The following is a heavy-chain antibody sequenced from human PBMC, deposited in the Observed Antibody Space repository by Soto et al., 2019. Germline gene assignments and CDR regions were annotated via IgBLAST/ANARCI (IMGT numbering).Heavy chain of an antibody. Sequence: SVKVSCKAAWYTFTGDYMHWVRQAPGQGLEWMGWINPNSGGTNYAQKFQGWVTMTRDTSISTAYMELSRLRSDDTAVYYCAIFRDYYDSSGYPTGAFDIWGQGTMVTV. CDR3: AIFRDYYDSSGYPTGAFDI. V-gene: IGHV1-2*04. CDR1: WYTFTGDY. CDR2: INPNSGGT. D-gene: IGHD3-22*01. J-gene: IGHJ3*02.